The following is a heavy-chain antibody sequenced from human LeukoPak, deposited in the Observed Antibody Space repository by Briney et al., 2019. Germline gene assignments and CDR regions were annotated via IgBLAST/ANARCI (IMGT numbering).Heavy chain of an antibody. Sequence: GGSLRLSCAASGFTFSSYAMSWVRQAPGKGLEWVSAISGSGGSTYYADSVKGRFTISRDNSKNTLYLQMNSLRAEDTAVYYCAKDSILAGIAAAGRSMGMDVWGQGTTVTVSS. D-gene: IGHD6-13*01. CDR3: AKDSILAGIAAAGRSMGMDV. V-gene: IGHV3-23*01. J-gene: IGHJ6*02. CDR2: ISGSGGST. CDR1: GFTFSSYA.